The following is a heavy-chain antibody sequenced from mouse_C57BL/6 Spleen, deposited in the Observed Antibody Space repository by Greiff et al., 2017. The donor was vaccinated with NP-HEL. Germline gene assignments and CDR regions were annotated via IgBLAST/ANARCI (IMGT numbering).Heavy chain of an antibody. CDR2: IYPGDGDT. CDR1: GYAFSSSW. Sequence: QVQLQQSGPELVKPGASVKISCKASGYAFSSSWMNWVKQRPGKGLEWIGRIYPGDGDTNYNGKFKGKATLTADKSSSTAYMQLSSLTSEDSAVYFCAYYHGSSTYYFDYWGQGTTLTVSS. J-gene: IGHJ2*01. CDR3: AYYHGSSTYYFDY. V-gene: IGHV1-82*01. D-gene: IGHD1-1*01.